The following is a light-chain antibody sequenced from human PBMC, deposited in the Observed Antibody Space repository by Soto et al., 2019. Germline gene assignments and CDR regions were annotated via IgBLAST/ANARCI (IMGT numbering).Light chain of an antibody. CDR1: QSISSH. Sequence: DIQMTQSPSSLSASVGDRVTITCRASQSISSHLNWYQQKPGKAPKLLIYAASSLQSGVPSRFRGSGSGTDFTLTISSLQPEDFATYYCQQSYSTLALTFGGGTKVEIK. V-gene: IGKV1-39*01. CDR2: AAS. J-gene: IGKJ4*01. CDR3: QQSYSTLALT.